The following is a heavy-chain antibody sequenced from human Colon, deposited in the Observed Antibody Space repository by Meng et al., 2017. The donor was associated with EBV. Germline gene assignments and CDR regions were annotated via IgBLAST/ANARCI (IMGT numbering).Heavy chain of an antibody. CDR2: INTGNGET. J-gene: IGHJ4*02. Sequence: QVQLVQSGTEVKKPGATVEVSCKASGHTFTSYAMNWVRQAPGQRLEWMGWINTGNGETKYSQKFQGRVTLTRDTSASTAYMELSSLRSEDTAVYYCASRPGIAVAGFDYWGQGTLVTVSS. CDR3: ASRPGIAVAGFDY. V-gene: IGHV1-3*04. D-gene: IGHD6-19*01. CDR1: GHTFTSYA.